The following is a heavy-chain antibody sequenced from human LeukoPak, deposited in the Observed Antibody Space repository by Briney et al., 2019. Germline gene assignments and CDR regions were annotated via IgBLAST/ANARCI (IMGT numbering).Heavy chain of an antibody. CDR1: GYTFTGYY. CDR3: ARDRGLAVAGDYFDY. V-gene: IGHV1-2*02. CDR2: INPNSGGT. Sequence: ASVKVSCKASGYTFTGYYMHWVRQAPGQGLEWMGWINPNSGGTNYAQKFQGRVTMTRDTSISTAYMELSSLRSEDTAVYYCARDRGLAVAGDYFDYWGQGTLVTVSS. D-gene: IGHD6-19*01. J-gene: IGHJ4*02.